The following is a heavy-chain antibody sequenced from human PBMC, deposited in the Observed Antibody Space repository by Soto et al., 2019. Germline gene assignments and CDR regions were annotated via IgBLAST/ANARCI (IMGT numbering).Heavy chain of an antibody. D-gene: IGHD3-22*01. Sequence: ASVKVSCKASGYTFTSYGISWVRQAPGQGLEWMGWISAYNGNTNYAQKLQGRVTMTTDTSTSTAYMELRSLRSDDTAVYYCARDRRYYYDSSGYYPNWFDPWGQGTVVTVSS. V-gene: IGHV1-18*01. CDR1: GYTFTSYG. J-gene: IGHJ5*02. CDR2: ISAYNGNT. CDR3: ARDRRYYYDSSGYYPNWFDP.